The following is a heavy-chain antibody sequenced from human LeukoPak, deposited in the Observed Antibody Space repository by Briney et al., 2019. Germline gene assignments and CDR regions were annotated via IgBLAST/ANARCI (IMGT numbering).Heavy chain of an antibody. D-gene: IGHD3-16*01. J-gene: IGHJ4*02. Sequence: SETLSLTCTVSGGSISSDRLYWTWVRQPAGKRLEWIGRIKSSNTNYNPSLKSRVNISVDTSTNQFSLKLSSLTAADTAVYYCARVPDWTYVPDYWGQGTLVTVSS. CDR1: GGSISSDRLY. CDR3: ARVPDWTYVPDY. CDR2: IKSSNT. V-gene: IGHV4-61*02.